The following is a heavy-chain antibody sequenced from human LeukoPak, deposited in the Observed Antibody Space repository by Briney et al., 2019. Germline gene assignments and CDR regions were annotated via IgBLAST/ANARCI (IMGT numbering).Heavy chain of an antibody. D-gene: IGHD5-18*01. CDR3: ARPRTAISGAYYYYYMDV. J-gene: IGHJ6*03. Sequence: SETLSLTCTVPGGSISSHYWSWIRQPPGKGLEWIGYVYNSGSTNYNPSLTSRVTISVDTSKNQFSLNLSSVTAADTAVYYCARPRTAISGAYYYYYMDVWGKGTTVTVSS. CDR2: VYNSGST. CDR1: GGSISSHY. V-gene: IGHV4-59*08.